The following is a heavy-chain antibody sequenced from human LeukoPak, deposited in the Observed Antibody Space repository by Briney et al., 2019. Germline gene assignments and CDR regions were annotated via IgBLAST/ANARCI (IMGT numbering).Heavy chain of an antibody. Sequence: GGSLRLSCAASGFTFDDYIIHWVRQAPGKGLEWVSLISWDGGSTYYADSVKGRFTISRDNRKNSLYLQMNSLRTEDTALYYCAKEGEPRGTYPGRYYYYMDVWGKGTTVTVSS. CDR1: GFTFDDYI. D-gene: IGHD1-26*01. CDR3: AKEGEPRGTYPGRYYYYMDV. CDR2: ISWDGGST. J-gene: IGHJ6*03. V-gene: IGHV3-43*01.